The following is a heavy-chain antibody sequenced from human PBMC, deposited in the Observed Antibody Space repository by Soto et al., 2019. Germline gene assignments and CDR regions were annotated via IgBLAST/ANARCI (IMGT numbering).Heavy chain of an antibody. CDR2: TYYRSKWYN. V-gene: IGHV6-1*01. D-gene: IGHD6-6*01. CDR1: GDSVSSNSAA. J-gene: IGHJ6*03. CDR3: ARTIAARPQYYYYMDV. Sequence: SQTLSLTCAISGDSVSSNSAAWNWIRQSPSRGLEWLGRTYYRSKWYNDYAVSVKSRITINPDTSKNQFSLQLNSVTPEDTAVYYCARTIAARPQYYYYMDVWGKGTTVTVSS.